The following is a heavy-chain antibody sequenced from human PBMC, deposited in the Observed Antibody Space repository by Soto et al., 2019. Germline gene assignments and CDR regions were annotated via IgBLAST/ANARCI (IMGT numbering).Heavy chain of an antibody. CDR3: ARDLRSFSYASCYSFYYGMDL. CDR1: GFNFSRFW. J-gene: IGHJ6*02. CDR2: INSDGSRA. Sequence: PGGSLRLSCTASGFNFSRFWTHWVRQVPGRGLVGVSHINSDGSRASYADSVKGRFTISRDNAKNTLYLQMNSLRAEDTAVYYFARDLRSFSYASCYSFYYGMDLWGQGTTVTVSS. V-gene: IGHV3-74*01. D-gene: IGHD2-2*01.